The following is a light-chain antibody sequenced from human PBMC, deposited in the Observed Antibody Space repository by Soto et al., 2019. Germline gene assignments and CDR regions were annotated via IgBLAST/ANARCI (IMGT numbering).Light chain of an antibody. CDR1: QGISNY. CDR2: AAS. V-gene: IGKV1-39*01. CDR3: QQCNNIPIT. Sequence: DIQITQSPSSLSASVGDRVTITCQASQGISNYLNWYQQKPGKAPKLLIYAASSLESGVPSRFSGSGSGTDFTLTISSLQPEDFATYYCQQCNNIPITFGQGTRLEIK. J-gene: IGKJ5*01.